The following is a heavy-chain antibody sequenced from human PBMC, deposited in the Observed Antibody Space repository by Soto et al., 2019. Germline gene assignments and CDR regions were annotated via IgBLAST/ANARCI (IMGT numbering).Heavy chain of an antibody. Sequence: EVQLVQSGAEAKKPGESLRISCKASGYSFTSHLINWVRQMPGKGLEWMGRLDPRDSYTNYSPSFEGRLSISADKSISTAYDDLSSLNALETDIYYCAIRPSEMVAPNEGKNDYHMDVWGQRTKVTVSS. D-gene: IGHD2-21*02. J-gene: IGHJ6*02. CDR3: AIRPSEMVAPNEGKNDYHMDV. V-gene: IGHV5-10-1*01. CDR1: GYSFTSHL. CDR2: LDPRDSYT.